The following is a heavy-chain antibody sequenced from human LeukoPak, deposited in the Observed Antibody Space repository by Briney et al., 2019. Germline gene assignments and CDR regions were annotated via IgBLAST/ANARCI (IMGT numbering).Heavy chain of an antibody. CDR1: GFTFSSYA. Sequence: PGGSLRLSCAASGFTFSSYAMHWVRQAPGKGLEWVAVISYDGSNKYYADSVKGRFTISRDNAKNSLYLQMNSLRAEDTAVYYCARVMWAYAFDIWGQGTMVTVSS. J-gene: IGHJ3*02. CDR2: ISYDGSNK. V-gene: IGHV3-30-3*01. CDR3: ARVMWAYAFDI. D-gene: IGHD1-26*01.